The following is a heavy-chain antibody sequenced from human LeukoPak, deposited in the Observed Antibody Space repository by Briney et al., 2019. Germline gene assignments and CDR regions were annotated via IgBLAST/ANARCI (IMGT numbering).Heavy chain of an antibody. CDR2: INHSGST. CDR1: GGSFSGYY. Sequence: SETLSLTCAVYGGSFSGYYWSWIRQPPGKGLEWIGEINHSGSTNYNPSLKSRVTISVDTSKNQFSLKLSSVTAADTAVYYCAGAIRLGNVVVVAAKFDYWGQGTLVTVSS. D-gene: IGHD2-15*01. CDR3: AGAIRLGNVVVVAAKFDY. J-gene: IGHJ4*02. V-gene: IGHV4-34*01.